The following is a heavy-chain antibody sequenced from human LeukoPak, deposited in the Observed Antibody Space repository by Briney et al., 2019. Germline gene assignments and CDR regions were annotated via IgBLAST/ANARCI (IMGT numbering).Heavy chain of an antibody. Sequence: PGGSLRLSCAASGFTFSSYAMHWVRQAPGKGLEWVAVISYDGSNKYYADSVKGRFTISRDNSKNTLYLQMNSLRAEDTAVYYCAKLGGYDFWSGYPLDYWGQGTLVTVSS. CDR3: AKLGGYDFWSGYPLDY. V-gene: IGHV3-30-3*02. D-gene: IGHD3-3*01. CDR1: GFTFSSYA. J-gene: IGHJ4*02. CDR2: ISYDGSNK.